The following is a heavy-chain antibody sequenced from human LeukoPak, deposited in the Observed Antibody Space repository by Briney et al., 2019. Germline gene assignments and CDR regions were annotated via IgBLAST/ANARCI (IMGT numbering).Heavy chain of an antibody. V-gene: IGHV1-2*02. CDR3: SRDLAYGFDY. Sequence: GSVKVSCKASGYTFTGYYMHWVRQAPGQGLEWMGWINPNSGGTNYAQKFQGRVTMPRDTSLRTAYMYLSGLRSDRTARYFFSRDLAYGFDYWGQGTLVTVSS. J-gene: IGHJ4*02. D-gene: IGHD3-10*01. CDR1: GYTFTGYY. CDR2: INPNSGGT.